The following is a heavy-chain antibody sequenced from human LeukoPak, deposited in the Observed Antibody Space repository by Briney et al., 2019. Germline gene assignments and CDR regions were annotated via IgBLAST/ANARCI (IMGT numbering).Heavy chain of an antibody. D-gene: IGHD2-2*01. V-gene: IGHV4-4*07. J-gene: IGHJ6*02. CDR3: ARGVVPAALYGMDV. CDR1: GGSISSNY. CDR2: IKTSGRT. Sequence: PSETLSLTCTVSGGSISSNYWGCIRPPAGKGLEWIGRIKTSGRTNYNPSLKSRVTMSVDTSKNQFSLKLSSVTAADTAVYYCARGVVPAALYGMDVWGQGTTVTVSS.